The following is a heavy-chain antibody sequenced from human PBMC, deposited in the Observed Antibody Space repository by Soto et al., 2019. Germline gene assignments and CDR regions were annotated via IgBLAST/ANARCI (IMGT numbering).Heavy chain of an antibody. CDR1: GYTFTSYG. Sequence: ASVKVSCKASGYTFTSYGISWVRQAPGQGLEWMGWISAYNGNTNYAQKLQGRVTMTTDTSTSTAYMELRSLRSDDTAVYYCATDFLGYQGYSSGTIFDYWGQGTLVTVSS. CDR3: ATDFLGYQGYSSGTIFDY. J-gene: IGHJ4*02. V-gene: IGHV1-18*04. CDR2: ISAYNGNT. D-gene: IGHD6-19*01.